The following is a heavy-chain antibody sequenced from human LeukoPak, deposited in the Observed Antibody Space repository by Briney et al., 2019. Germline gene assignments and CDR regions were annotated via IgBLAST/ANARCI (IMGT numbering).Heavy chain of an antibody. J-gene: IGHJ4*02. Sequence: GGALRLSCAASGFTLSSYAMHWVRQAPGKGVEWVAVISYDGSNKYYADSVKGRFTISRDNSKNTLYLQMNSLRAEDTAVYYCAREATGGPFDYWGQGTLVTVSS. D-gene: IGHD2-8*02. CDR1: GFTLSSYA. CDR3: AREATGGPFDY. V-gene: IGHV3-30-3*01. CDR2: ISYDGSNK.